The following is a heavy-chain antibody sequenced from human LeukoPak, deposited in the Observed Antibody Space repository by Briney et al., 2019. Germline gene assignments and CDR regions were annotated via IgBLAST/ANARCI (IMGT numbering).Heavy chain of an antibody. CDR2: VSSSSRTI. Sequence: GGSLRPSCTASGFIFNTYSMNWVRQAPGKGLEWVSYVSSSSRTIYYADSVKGRFTISRDNAKNSLYLQMNSLRAEDTAVYYCARDLGLYDYGGNIDFWGQGTLVTVSS. D-gene: IGHD4-23*01. CDR3: ARDLGLYDYGGNIDF. J-gene: IGHJ4*02. V-gene: IGHV3-48*04. CDR1: GFIFNTYS.